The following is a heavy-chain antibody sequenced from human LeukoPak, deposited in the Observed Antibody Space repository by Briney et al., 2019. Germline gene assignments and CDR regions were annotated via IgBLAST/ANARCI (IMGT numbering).Heavy chain of an antibody. CDR2: ISISSYI. CDR1: GFTFSSYS. D-gene: IGHD1-26*01. V-gene: IGHV3-21*01. Sequence: GVSLSLSCAASGFTFSSYSMIWVRQAPGMGLEWVSSISISSYIYYADSVKGRFTIYRDNAKNALYLQMNSLRAEDTAVYYCARDHGGSYRLLDYWGQGTLVTVSS. CDR3: ARDHGGSYRLLDY. J-gene: IGHJ4*02.